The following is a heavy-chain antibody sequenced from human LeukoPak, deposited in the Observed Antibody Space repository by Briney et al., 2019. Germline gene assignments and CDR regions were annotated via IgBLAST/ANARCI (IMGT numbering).Heavy chain of an antibody. CDR1: GYTFTSYA. CDR3: ARGAAAAGNAFDI. Sequence: GASVKVSCKASGYTFTSYAIHWVRQAPGQRLEWMGWINAGNGNTKYSQEFQGRVTITRDTSASTAYMELSSLRSEDMAVYYCARGAAAAGNAFDIWGQGTMVTVSS. D-gene: IGHD6-13*01. CDR2: INAGNGNT. J-gene: IGHJ3*02. V-gene: IGHV1-3*03.